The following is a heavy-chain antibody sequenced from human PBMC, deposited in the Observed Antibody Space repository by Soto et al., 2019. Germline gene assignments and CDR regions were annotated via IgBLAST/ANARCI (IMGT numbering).Heavy chain of an antibody. CDR2: IYYSGST. Sequence: SETLSLTCTVSGGSISSGGYYWSWIRQHPGKGLEWIGYIYYSGSTYYNPSLKSRVTISVDTSKNQFSLKLSSVTAADTAVYYCARDRWVSGTTLYNWFDPWGQGTLVTVSS. CDR1: GGSISSGGYY. J-gene: IGHJ5*02. V-gene: IGHV4-31*03. CDR3: ARDRWVSGTTLYNWFDP. D-gene: IGHD1-7*01.